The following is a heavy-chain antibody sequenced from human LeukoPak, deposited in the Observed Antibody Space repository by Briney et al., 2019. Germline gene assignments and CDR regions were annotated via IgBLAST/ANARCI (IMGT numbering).Heavy chain of an antibody. CDR2: VCPRGGI. CDR3: ARNGGYDQDV. CDR1: GGSININNC. J-gene: IGHJ6*02. V-gene: IGHV4-4*02. Sequence: SETLSPTCVVSGGSININNCYSWVRQSPGKGLEWIGEVCPRGGINYNPSLKTRVSISPDRSRNQFSLTMISLTAADTAVYYCARNGGYDQDVWGQGITVTVSS. D-gene: IGHD5-18*01.